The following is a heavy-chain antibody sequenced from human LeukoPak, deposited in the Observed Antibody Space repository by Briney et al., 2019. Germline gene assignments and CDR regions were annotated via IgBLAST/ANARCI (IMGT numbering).Heavy chain of an antibody. V-gene: IGHV3-7*03. CDR3: ARVEYSYGYFDY. CDR1: GFPFSSYW. CDR2: IKQDGSKK. Sequence: GGSLRLSCVASGFPFSSYWMTWVRQAPGKGLEWVANIKQDGSKKSYVDSVKGRFTISRDNAKNSLYLQMNSLRAEDTAVYYCARVEYSYGYFDYWGQGTLVTVSS. D-gene: IGHD5-18*01. J-gene: IGHJ4*02.